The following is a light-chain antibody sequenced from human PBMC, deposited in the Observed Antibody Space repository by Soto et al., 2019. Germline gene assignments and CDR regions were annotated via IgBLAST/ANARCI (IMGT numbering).Light chain of an antibody. V-gene: IGLV2-23*01. CDR3: CSYAGSKIVV. CDR2: EGN. J-gene: IGLJ2*01. Sequence: QSALTQPASVSGSPGQSITISCSGTSSDVGTYNLVSWYQQESGKAPKLIIYEGNKRPSGVSNRFSGSKSGNTASLTISGLQAEDEADYYCCSYAGSKIVVFGGGTKLTVL. CDR1: SSDVGTYNL.